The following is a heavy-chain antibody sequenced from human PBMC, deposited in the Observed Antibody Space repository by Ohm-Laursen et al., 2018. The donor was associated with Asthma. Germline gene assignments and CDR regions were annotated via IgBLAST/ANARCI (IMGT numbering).Heavy chain of an antibody. CDR1: GYTFSRYS. J-gene: IGHJ1*01. V-gene: IGHV3-21*01. CDR2: ISTASTFI. Sequence: SLRLSCSASGYTFSRYSIHWVRQVPGKGLEWVASISTASTFIYYADSVRGRFTTSRDNAKNSVYLQMNSLRADDTALYYCVRVGPEWELPGREYSLHHWGQGTQVTVSS. CDR3: VRVGPEWELPGREYSLHH. D-gene: IGHD1-26*01.